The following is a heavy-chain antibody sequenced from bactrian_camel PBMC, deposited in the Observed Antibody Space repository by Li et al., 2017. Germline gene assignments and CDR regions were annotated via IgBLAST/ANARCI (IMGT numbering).Heavy chain of an antibody. Sequence: VQLVESGGGSVKAGGSLRLSCLASGVTSSPSYIAWFRQAPGKEREALARIDTGDGSTTYADSVKGRFTISQDSAKNMVFLQMNNLKPDDTAMYYCAADTHGWGKAAGVSSALNFGYWGQGTQVTVS. CDR3: AADTHGWGKAAGVSSALNFGY. V-gene: IGHV3S40*01. CDR1: GVTSSPSY. J-gene: IGHJ6*01. D-gene: IGHD8*01. CDR2: IDTGDGST.